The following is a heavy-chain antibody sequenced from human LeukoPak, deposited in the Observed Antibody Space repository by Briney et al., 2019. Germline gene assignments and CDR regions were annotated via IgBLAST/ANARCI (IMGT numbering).Heavy chain of an antibody. D-gene: IGHD5-18*01. J-gene: IGHJ4*02. CDR3: ARARGRGYSYGSYYFDY. V-gene: IGHV3-48*01. Sequence: GGSLRLSCAASGFTFSSYSMNWVRQAPGKGLEWVSYISSSSSTIYYADSVKGRFTISRDNAKNSLYLQMNSLRAEDTAVYYCARARGRGYSYGSYYFDYWGQGTLVTVSS. CDR2: ISSSSSTI. CDR1: GFTFSSYS.